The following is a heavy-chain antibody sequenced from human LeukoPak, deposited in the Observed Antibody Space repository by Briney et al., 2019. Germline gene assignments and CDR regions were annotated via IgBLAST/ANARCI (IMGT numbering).Heavy chain of an antibody. CDR3: AKGRRTWRGLLKTSGWYFDY. CDR2: INHSGGT. V-gene: IGHV4-4*02. D-gene: IGHD6-19*01. J-gene: IGHJ4*02. Sequence: SETLSLTCTVSGGSISTSNWWNWVRQPPGKGLQWIGEINHSGGTNYNPSLKSRVTISVDTSKNQFSLKLSSVTAADTAVYYCAKGRRTWRGLLKTSGWYFDYWGQGTLVTVSS. CDR1: GGSISTSNW.